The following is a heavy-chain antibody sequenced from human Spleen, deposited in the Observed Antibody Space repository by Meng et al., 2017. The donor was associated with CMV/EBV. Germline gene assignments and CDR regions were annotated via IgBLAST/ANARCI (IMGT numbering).Heavy chain of an antibody. CDR1: GFSFSTYW. V-gene: IGHV3-7*01. J-gene: IGHJ4*02. Sequence: GESLKISCAASGFSFSTYWMTWVRQAPGKGLEWVADIKHDGSEKYYVDSVKGRFTISRDNAKNSVYLQMNSLRVEDTAVYYCAGATGSWRGGGYFVWGQGTLVTVSS. CDR2: IKHDGSEK. D-gene: IGHD3-10*01. CDR3: AGATGSWRGGGYFV.